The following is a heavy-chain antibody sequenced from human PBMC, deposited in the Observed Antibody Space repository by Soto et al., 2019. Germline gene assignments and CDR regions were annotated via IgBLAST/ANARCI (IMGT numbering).Heavy chain of an antibody. Sequence: GASVKVSCKASGYTFTGYYMHWVRQAPGQGLEWMGWINPNSGGTNYAQKFQGRVTMTRDTSISTAYMELSRLRSDDTAVYYCARDPDYYGSGSRKESNWFDPWGQGTLVTSPQ. CDR1: GYTFTGYY. D-gene: IGHD3-10*01. J-gene: IGHJ5*02. CDR2: INPNSGGT. V-gene: IGHV1-2*02. CDR3: ARDPDYYGSGSRKESNWFDP.